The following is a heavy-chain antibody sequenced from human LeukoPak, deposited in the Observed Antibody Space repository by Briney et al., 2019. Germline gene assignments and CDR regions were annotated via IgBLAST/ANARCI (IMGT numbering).Heavy chain of an antibody. J-gene: IGHJ4*02. Sequence: GGSLRLSCAASGFTFSSYSMNWVRQAPGKGLERVSSISSSSSYIYYADSVKGRFTISRDNAKNSLYLKMNSLRAEDTAVYYCARGIAAAGTTFDYWGQGTLVTVSS. D-gene: IGHD6-13*01. CDR3: ARGIAAAGTTFDY. V-gene: IGHV3-21*01. CDR1: GFTFSSYS. CDR2: ISSSSSYI.